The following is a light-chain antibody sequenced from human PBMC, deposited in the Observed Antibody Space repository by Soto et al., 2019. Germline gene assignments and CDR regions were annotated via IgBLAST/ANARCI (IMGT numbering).Light chain of an antibody. Sequence: EIVLTQSPDTLSLSPGERATLSCTASESVTSSCLAWYQRKPGQAPRLLIHTISTRATDIPDRFSGSGSGTDFTLTISRLEPEDFAVYYCQQCGGSPLFSFGPGTRVDI. CDR1: ESVTSSC. J-gene: IGKJ3*01. CDR2: TIS. V-gene: IGKV3-20*01. CDR3: QQCGGSPLFS.